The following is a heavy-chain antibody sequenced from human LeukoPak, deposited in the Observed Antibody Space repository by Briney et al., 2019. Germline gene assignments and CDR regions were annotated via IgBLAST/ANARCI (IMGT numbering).Heavy chain of an antibody. J-gene: IGHJ6*02. D-gene: IGHD1-26*01. V-gene: IGHV4-34*01. CDR1: GGSFSDYY. CDR3: ARAPSGSYSFYYYGMDV. Sequence: PSETLSLTCAAYGGSFSDYYWSWIRRSPGKGLEWIGESNHSGNTNYNPSLKSRVTISVDKSKNQFSLKLSSVTAADTAVYYCARAPSGSYSFYYYGMDVWGQGTTVTVSS. CDR2: SNHSGNT.